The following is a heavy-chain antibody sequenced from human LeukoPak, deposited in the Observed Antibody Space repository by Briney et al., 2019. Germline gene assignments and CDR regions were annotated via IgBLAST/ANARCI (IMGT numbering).Heavy chain of an antibody. CDR1: GFSFSGEA. Sequence: SLRLSCAASGFSFSGEAMSWVRQAPGKGLEWVSGISWNSGSIGYADSVKGRFTISRDNAKNSLYLQMNSLRAEDTALYYCAKDMKGYYYGSGRYYGMDVWGQGTTVTVSS. V-gene: IGHV3-9*01. D-gene: IGHD3-10*01. J-gene: IGHJ6*02. CDR2: ISWNSGSI. CDR3: AKDMKGYYYGSGRYYGMDV.